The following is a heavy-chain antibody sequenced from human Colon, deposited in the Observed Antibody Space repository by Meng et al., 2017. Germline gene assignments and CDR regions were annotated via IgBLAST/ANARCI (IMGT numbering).Heavy chain of an antibody. Sequence: QVQRQESGPGLVKPSQTLSLTCTVPGGSISSSDWNWIRQPAGEGLEWIGRIYPNGNTNYNPSLRSRVTIAIDTSKNQFSLKLNSVTAADTAVYYCARGLTGYFAHTDYWGQGTLVTVSS. CDR3: ARGLTGYFAHTDY. V-gene: IGHV4-61*02. CDR2: IYPNGNT. CDR1: GGSISSSD. J-gene: IGHJ4*02. D-gene: IGHD3-9*01.